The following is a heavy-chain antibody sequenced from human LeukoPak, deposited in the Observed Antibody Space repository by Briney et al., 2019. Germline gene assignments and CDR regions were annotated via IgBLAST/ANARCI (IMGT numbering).Heavy chain of an antibody. CDR2: IKSKSDGGTI. Sequence: GGSLRLSCAGSGFIFTDVWMSWVRQAPGKGLEWVGRIKSKSDGGTIDYAAPVKGRVTMSRDDSRKTLSLEMNNLKTEDTGVYYCATDLDYWGQGTLVTVSS. V-gene: IGHV3-15*01. CDR1: GFIFTDVW. J-gene: IGHJ4*02. CDR3: ATDLDY.